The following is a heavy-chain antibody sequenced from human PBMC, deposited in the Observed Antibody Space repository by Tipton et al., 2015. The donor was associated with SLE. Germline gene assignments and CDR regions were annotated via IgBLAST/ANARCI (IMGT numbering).Heavy chain of an antibody. J-gene: IGHJ6*02. Sequence: TLSLTCNVSVYSISSSHWWSWVRQPPGKGLEYIGEIHHRGSTNYKSSLRGRVTISVDKSKNQFSLKLTSVTAADTAVYYCARWIPLTGINVWGQGATVTVSS. V-gene: IGHV4-4*02. D-gene: IGHD5-18*01. CDR3: ARWIPLTGINV. CDR2: IHHRGST. CDR1: VYSISSSHW.